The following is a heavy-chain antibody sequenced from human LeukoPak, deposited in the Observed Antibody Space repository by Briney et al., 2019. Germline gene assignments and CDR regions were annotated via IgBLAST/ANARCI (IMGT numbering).Heavy chain of an antibody. Sequence: SETLSLTCTVSGGSISSYYWSWIRQPPGKGLEWIGYIYYSGSTNYNPSLKSRVTISVDTSKNQFSPKLSSVTAADTAVYYCARHGDYYDSSGYYYVLNAFDIWGQGTMVTVSS. V-gene: IGHV4-59*08. CDR1: GGSISSYY. CDR2: IYYSGST. D-gene: IGHD3-22*01. J-gene: IGHJ3*02. CDR3: ARHGDYYDSSGYYYVLNAFDI.